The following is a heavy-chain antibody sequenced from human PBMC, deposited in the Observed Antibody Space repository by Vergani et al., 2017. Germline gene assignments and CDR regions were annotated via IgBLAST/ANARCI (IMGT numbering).Heavy chain of an antibody. CDR3: ARDTTDCSGGSCYAYYYYGMDV. CDR1: GFTFSSYS. D-gene: IGHD2-15*01. J-gene: IGHJ6*02. V-gene: IGHV3-21*01. CDR2: ICSSSSYI. Sequence: EVQLVESGGGLVKPGGSLRLSCAASGFTFSSYSMNWVRQAPGKGLEWVSSICSSSSYIYYADSVKGRFTISRDNAKNSLYLQMNSLRAEDTAVYYCARDTTDCSGGSCYAYYYYGMDVWGQGTTVTVSS.